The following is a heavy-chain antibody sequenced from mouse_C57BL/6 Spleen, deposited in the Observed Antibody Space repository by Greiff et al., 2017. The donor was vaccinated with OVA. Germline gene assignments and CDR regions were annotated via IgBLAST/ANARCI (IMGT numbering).Heavy chain of an antibody. Sequence: VQLQQSGPGLVKPSQSLSLTCSVTGYSITSGYYWNWIRQFPGNKLEWMGYISYDGSNNYNPSLKNRISITRDTSENQFFLKLNSVTTEDTATYYCAGVGIYYALYAMDYWGQVTSVTVSS. J-gene: IGHJ4*01. CDR2: ISYDGSN. CDR1: GYSITSGYY. CDR3: AGVGIYYALYAMDY. D-gene: IGHD2-1*01. V-gene: IGHV3-6*01.